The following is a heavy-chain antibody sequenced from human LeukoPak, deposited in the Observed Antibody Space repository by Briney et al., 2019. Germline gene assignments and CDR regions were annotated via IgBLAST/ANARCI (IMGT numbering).Heavy chain of an antibody. CDR3: AKHDPRRVVITNWFDP. V-gene: IGHV3-23*01. D-gene: IGHD3-22*01. J-gene: IGHJ5*02. CDR1: GFTFSSYA. Sequence: GGSLRLSCAASGFTFSSYAMSWVRQAPGKGLEWASAISGSGGITYYADSVKGRFTISRGNSKNTLYLQMNSLRAEDTAVYYCAKHDPRRVVITNWFDPWGQGTLVTVSS. CDR2: ISGSGGIT.